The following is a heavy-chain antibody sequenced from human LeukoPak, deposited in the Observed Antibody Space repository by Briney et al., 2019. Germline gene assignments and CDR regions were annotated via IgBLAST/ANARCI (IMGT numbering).Heavy chain of an antibody. CDR2: IYYSGST. V-gene: IGHV4-59*01. D-gene: IGHD3-3*01. J-gene: IGHJ4*02. CDR1: GGSISSYY. CDR3: ASGRWYFDY. Sequence: SETLSLTCTVSGGSISSYYWSWIRQPPGKGLEWIGYIYYSGSTNYNPSLKSRVTISVDTSKNQFSLKLSSVTAADTAVYYCASGRWYFDYWGQGTLVTVSS.